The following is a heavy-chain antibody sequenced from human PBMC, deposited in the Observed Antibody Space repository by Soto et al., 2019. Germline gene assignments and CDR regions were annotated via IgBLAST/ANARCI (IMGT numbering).Heavy chain of an antibody. CDR1: GFTFDDYA. CDR3: AKAYYYDSSGPGDY. CDR2: ISWNSGSI. J-gene: IGHJ4*02. D-gene: IGHD3-22*01. V-gene: IGHV3-9*01. Sequence: GGSLRLSCAASGFTFDDYAMHWVRQAPGKGLEWVSGISWNSGSIGYADSVKGRFTISRDNAKNSLYLQMNSLRAEDTALYYCAKAYYYDSSGPGDYWGQGTLVTVSS.